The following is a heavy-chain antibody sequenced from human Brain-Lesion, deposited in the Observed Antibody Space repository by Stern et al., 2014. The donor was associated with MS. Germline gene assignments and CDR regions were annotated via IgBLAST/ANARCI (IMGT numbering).Heavy chain of an antibody. V-gene: IGHV1-2*02. CDR3: ARDQRGITIFGVVTDYYYLGMDV. Sequence: DQLVESGAEVKKPGASVKVSCKTSGYIFTGYYIHWVRQAPGQGLEWMAWINPNTGGTKYAQKFQGRVTMSRDTSIITAYVELSSLTSDDTAVYYCARDQRGITIFGVVTDYYYLGMDVWGQGTTVTVSS. CDR2: INPNTGGT. CDR1: GYIFTGYY. D-gene: IGHD3-3*01. J-gene: IGHJ6*02.